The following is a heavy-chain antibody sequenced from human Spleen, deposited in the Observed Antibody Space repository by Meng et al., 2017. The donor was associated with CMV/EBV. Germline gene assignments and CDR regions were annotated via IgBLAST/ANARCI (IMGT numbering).Heavy chain of an antibody. J-gene: IGHJ4*02. CDR1: GFTFSSYG. CDR2: IWYDGSNK. V-gene: IGHV3-33*01. CDR3: GVSGSGWLADY. Sequence: GESLKISCAASGFTFSSYGMHWVRQAPGKGLEWVAVIWYDGSNKYYADSVKGRFTISRDNSKNTLYLQMNSLRAEDTAVYDCGVSGSGWLADYWGQGTLVTVSA. D-gene: IGHD6-19*01.